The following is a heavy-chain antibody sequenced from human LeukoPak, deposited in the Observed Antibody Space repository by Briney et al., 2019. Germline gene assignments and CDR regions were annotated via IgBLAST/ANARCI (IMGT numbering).Heavy chain of an antibody. V-gene: IGHV3-30-3*01. Sequence: GRSLRLSCAASGFTFSSYAMHWVRQAPGKGLEWVAVISYDGSNKYYADSVKGRFTISRDNSKNTLYLQMNSLRAEDTAVYYCARSRCSSTSCQGAFDIWGQGTMVTVSS. CDR1: GFTFSSYA. CDR3: ARSRCSSTSCQGAFDI. CDR2: ISYDGSNK. D-gene: IGHD2-2*01. J-gene: IGHJ3*02.